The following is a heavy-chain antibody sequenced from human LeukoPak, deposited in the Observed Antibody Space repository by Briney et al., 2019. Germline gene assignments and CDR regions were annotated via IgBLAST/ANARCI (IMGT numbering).Heavy chain of an antibody. J-gene: IGHJ4*02. Sequence: GGSLRLSCAASGFTFSSYEMNWVCQAPGTGLEWVSYISSSGSTIYYADSVKGRFTISRDNAKNSLYLQMNSLRAEDTAVYYCARYYDSSGYYSPSFAYWGQGTLVTVSS. CDR3: ARYYDSSGYYSPSFAY. V-gene: IGHV3-48*03. D-gene: IGHD3-22*01. CDR1: GFTFSSYE. CDR2: ISSSGSTI.